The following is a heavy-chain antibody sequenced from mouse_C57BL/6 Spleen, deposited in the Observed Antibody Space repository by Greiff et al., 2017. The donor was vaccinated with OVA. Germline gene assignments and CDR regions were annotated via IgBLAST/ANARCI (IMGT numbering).Heavy chain of an antibody. CDR1: GYTFTSYW. CDR3: VITTVVEGNYFDY. V-gene: IGHV1-69*01. CDR2: LDPSDSYT. J-gene: IGHJ2*01. Sequence: VQLQQPGAELVMPGASVKLSCKASGYTFTSYWMHWVKQRPGQGLEWIGELDPSDSYTNYNQKFKGKSTLTVDKSSSTAYMQLSSLTSEDSAVYYCVITTVVEGNYFDYWGQGTTLTVSS. D-gene: IGHD1-1*01.